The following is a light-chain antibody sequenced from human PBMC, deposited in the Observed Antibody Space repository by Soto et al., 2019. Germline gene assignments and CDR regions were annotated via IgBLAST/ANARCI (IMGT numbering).Light chain of an antibody. V-gene: IGKV3-15*01. Sequence: EIVMTQSPATLSVSPGERATLSCRASQSVSGNLAWYQKKPSQAPRLLIYGTSTRATGIPTRFIGSGSGTEFALTISSLKSGDVAVYYCHEYNNWPRTFGQVNKVEIK. J-gene: IGKJ1*01. CDR1: QSVSGN. CDR3: HEYNNWPRT. CDR2: GTS.